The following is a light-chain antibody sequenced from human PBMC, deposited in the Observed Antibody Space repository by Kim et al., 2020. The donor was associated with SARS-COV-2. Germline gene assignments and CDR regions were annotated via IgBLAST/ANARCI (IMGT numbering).Light chain of an antibody. CDR2: ETS. V-gene: IGKV1-27*01. CDR3: QNYNSAPRT. Sequence: ASVGDRVTITGRASKGIRNYLAWYQQKPGKVPNLLIYETSTLQSGAPSRFSGSGSGTDFTLTINSLQPEDVATYYCQNYNSAPRTFGQGTKVDIK. J-gene: IGKJ1*01. CDR1: KGIRNY.